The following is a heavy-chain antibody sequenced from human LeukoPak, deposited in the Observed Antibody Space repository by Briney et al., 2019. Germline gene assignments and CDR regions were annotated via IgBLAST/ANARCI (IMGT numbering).Heavy chain of an antibody. CDR2: ISYDGSNK. Sequence: PGGSLRLSCAASGFTFSSYGMHWVRQAPGKGLEWVAVISYDGSNKYYADSVKGRFTISRDNSKNTLYLQMNSLRAEDTAVYYCAKSPRGSGGSLFDYWGQGTLVTVSS. J-gene: IGHJ4*02. V-gene: IGHV3-30*18. CDR1: GFTFSSYG. CDR3: AKSPRGSGGSLFDY. D-gene: IGHD3-10*01.